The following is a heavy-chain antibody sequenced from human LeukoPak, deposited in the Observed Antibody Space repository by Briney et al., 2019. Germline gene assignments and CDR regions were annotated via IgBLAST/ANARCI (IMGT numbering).Heavy chain of an antibody. Sequence: SETLSLTCAVSGGSISSSNWWSWGRQPPGKGLEWIGEIYHSGSTNYNPSLKSRVTISVDKSKNQFSLKLSSVTAADTALYYCARRWFGELFPPNNWFDPWGQGTLVTLSS. V-gene: IGHV4-4*02. CDR3: ARRWFGELFPPNNWFDP. CDR2: IYHSGST. J-gene: IGHJ5*02. D-gene: IGHD3-10*01. CDR1: GGSISSSNW.